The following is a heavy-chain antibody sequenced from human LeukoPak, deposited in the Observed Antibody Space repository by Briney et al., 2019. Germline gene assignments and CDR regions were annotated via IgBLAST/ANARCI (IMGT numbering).Heavy chain of an antibody. CDR1: GYTFTSYD. Sequence: ASVKVSCKASGYTFTSYDINWVGQATGQGLEWMGWMNPNSGNTGYAQKFQGRVTMTRNTSISTAYMELSSLRSEDTAVYYCARGPIWFGELNWFDPWGQGTLLTVSS. D-gene: IGHD3-10*01. V-gene: IGHV1-8*01. CDR3: ARGPIWFGELNWFDP. CDR2: MNPNSGNT. J-gene: IGHJ5*02.